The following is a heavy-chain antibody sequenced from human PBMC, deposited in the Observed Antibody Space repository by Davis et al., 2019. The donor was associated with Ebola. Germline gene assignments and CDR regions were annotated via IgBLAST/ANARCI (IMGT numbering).Heavy chain of an antibody. V-gene: IGHV4-59*08. CDR2: IYYSGST. D-gene: IGHD2/OR15-2a*01. J-gene: IGHJ3*02. CDR1: GGSFSGYY. Sequence: SETLSLTCAVYGGSFSGYYWSWIRQPPGKGLEWIGYIYYSGSTNYNPSLKSRVTISVDTSKNQFSLKLSSVTAADTAVYYCARLTGGIYFHAFDIWGQGTMVTVSS. CDR3: ARLTGGIYFHAFDI.